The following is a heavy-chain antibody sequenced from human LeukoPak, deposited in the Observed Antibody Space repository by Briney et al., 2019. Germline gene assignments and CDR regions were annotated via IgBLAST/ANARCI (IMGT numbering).Heavy chain of an antibody. J-gene: IGHJ6*03. Sequence: GGSLRLSCAAPGITFSNYNMNWVRQAPGKGLEWISAITSSSSYTFYADSVKGRFTISRDDAQNSLYLQMNSLRVEDTAIYYCARDPYNGAYSEGYYYYYMDVWGKGTTVTVSS. CDR3: ARDPYNGAYSEGYYYYYMDV. CDR1: GITFSNYN. V-gene: IGHV3-21*01. D-gene: IGHD1-1*01. CDR2: ITSSSSYT.